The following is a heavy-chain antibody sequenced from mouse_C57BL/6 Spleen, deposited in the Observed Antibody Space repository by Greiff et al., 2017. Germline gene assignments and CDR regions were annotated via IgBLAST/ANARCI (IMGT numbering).Heavy chain of an antibody. CDR2: TFYSGIT. CDR1: GFSINSDCY. Sequence: DVQLQESGPSLVRPSQTLSLTCTVTGFSINSDCYWIWIRQFPGNKLEYIGYTFYSGITYYNPSLESRTYITRDTSKNQFSLKLSSVTTEDTATYYCARGGLYGSSYDYAMDYWGQGTSVTVSS. CDR3: ARGGLYGSSYDYAMDY. J-gene: IGHJ4*01. D-gene: IGHD1-1*01. V-gene: IGHV3-3*01.